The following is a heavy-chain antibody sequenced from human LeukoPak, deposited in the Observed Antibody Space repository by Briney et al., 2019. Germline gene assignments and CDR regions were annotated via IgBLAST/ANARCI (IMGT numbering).Heavy chain of an antibody. J-gene: IGHJ4*02. CDR2: IYYSGST. CDR1: GGSISSYY. V-gene: IGHV4-59*08. Sequence: PSETLSLTCTVSGGSISSYYWSWIRQPPGKGLEWIGYIYYSGSTNYNPSLKSRVTISVDTSKNQFSLKLSSVTAADTAVYYCARGGSGGYLQLIFDYWGQGTLVTVSS. CDR3: ARGGSGGYLQLIFDY. D-gene: IGHD3-10*01.